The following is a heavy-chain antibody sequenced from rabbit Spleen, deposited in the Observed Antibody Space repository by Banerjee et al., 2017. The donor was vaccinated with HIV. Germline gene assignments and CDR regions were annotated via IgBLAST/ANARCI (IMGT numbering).Heavy chain of an antibody. J-gene: IGHJ6*01. V-gene: IGHV1S40*01. CDR1: GFSFSSNDY. Sequence: QSMEESGGGLVKPGGSLTLTCKASGFSFSSNDYMCWVRQAPGKGLEWIACTVGGRSTFTYYASWAKGRFTISKASSTTVTLQMTSLTAADTATYFCARDTATSFSTYGMDLWGPGTLVTVS. CDR3: ARDTATSFSTYGMDL. D-gene: IGHD1-1*01. CDR2: TVGGRSTFT.